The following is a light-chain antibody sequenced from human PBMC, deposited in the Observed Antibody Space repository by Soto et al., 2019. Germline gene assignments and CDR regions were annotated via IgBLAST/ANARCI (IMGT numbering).Light chain of an antibody. CDR3: SSYTSSSILYV. CDR1: SSDVGGYNY. J-gene: IGLJ1*01. CDR2: DVS. V-gene: IGLV2-14*01. Sequence: QSVLTQPASVSGSPGQSITFSCTGTSSDVGGYNYVSWYQQHPGKAPKLMIYDVSNRPSGVSNRFSGSKSGNTASLTISGLQAEDEADYYCSSYTSSSILYVFGTGTRSPS.